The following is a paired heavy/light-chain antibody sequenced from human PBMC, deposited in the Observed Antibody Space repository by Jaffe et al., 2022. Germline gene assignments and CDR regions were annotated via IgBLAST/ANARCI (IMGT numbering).Light chain of an antibody. CDR2: AAS. CDR1: QSVDTY. V-gene: IGKV1-39*01. J-gene: IGKJ3*01. CDR3: QQSYSTHFT. Sequence: DIQMTQSPTSLSASVGDRITITCRASQSVDTYLNWYQQKPGKAPKVLIYAASNLESGVPSRFSGGGSGTDFTLTISSLQPEDFATYYCQQSYSTHFTFGPGTKVDL.
Heavy chain of an antibody. CDR2: LRYDGNNQ. D-gene: IGHD2-21*02. CDR3: AKVRYGGDQYYFDN. CDR1: GFTFTRNA. V-gene: IGHV3-30*02. J-gene: IGHJ4*02. Sequence: QVQLVESGGGVVQPGGSLRLSCAASGFTFTRNAMHWVRQAPGKGLEWVAFLRYDGNNQYYGDSVKGRFTISRDNSKNTLYLQMTSLRPEDTAMYYCAKVRYGGDQYYFDNWGQGTLVTVSS.